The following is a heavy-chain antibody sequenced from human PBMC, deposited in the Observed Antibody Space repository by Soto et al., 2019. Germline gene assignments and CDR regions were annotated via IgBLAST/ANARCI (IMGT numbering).Heavy chain of an antibody. CDR2: IYYSGST. CDR3: ARPLVPAAIIWGGGGGMDV. D-gene: IGHD2-2*01. CDR1: GGSISSSSYY. V-gene: IGHV4-39*01. Sequence: LSLTCTVSGGSISSSSYYWGWIRQPPGKGLEWIGSIYYSGSTYYNPSLKSRVTISVDTSKNQFSLKLSSVTAADTAVYYCARPLVPAAIIWGGGGGMDVWGQGTTVTVSS. J-gene: IGHJ6*02.